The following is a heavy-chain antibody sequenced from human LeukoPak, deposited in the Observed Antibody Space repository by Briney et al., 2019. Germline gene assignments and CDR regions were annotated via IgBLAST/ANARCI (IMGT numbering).Heavy chain of an antibody. D-gene: IGHD3-10*01. CDR2: INHSGST. Sequence: SETLSLTCAVYGGSFSGYYWSWIRQPPGKGLEWIGEINHSGSTNYNPSLKSRVTISVDTSKNQFSLKLSSVTAADTAVYYCARGTSYSLWFGELLSSGLDYYYYMDVWGKGTTVTISS. CDR3: ARGTSYSLWFGELLSSGLDYYYYMDV. CDR1: GGSFSGYY. J-gene: IGHJ6*03. V-gene: IGHV4-34*01.